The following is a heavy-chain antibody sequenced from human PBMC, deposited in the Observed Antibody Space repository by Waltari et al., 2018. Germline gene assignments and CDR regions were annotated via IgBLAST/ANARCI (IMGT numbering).Heavy chain of an antibody. CDR1: GGTFSSYA. CDR3: ARGSVVQGVIPPFDC. Sequence: QVQLVQSGAEVKKPGSSVKVSCKASGGTFSSYAISWVRQAPGQGLEWMGRIIPICGTSNYAQKFQGRVTITADKSTSTAYMELSSLRSEDTAVYYCARGSVVQGVIPPFDCWGQGTLVTVSS. CDR2: IIPICGTS. V-gene: IGHV1-69*08. J-gene: IGHJ4*02. D-gene: IGHD3-10*01.